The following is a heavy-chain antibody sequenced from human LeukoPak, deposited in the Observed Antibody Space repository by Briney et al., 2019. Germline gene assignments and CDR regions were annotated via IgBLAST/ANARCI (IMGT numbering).Heavy chain of an antibody. J-gene: IGHJ4*02. CDR2: IYYGGST. V-gene: IGHV4-59*08. Sequence: SETLSLTCAVFGGSINTYYWSWIRQPPGKGLEWIGYIYYGGSTYSNPSLKGRVTISSDASKNQFSLKLTSVTAADTAVYYCARSSVSGTYSGGYWGQGILVTVSS. D-gene: IGHD3-10*01. CDR3: ARSSVSGTYSGGY. CDR1: GGSINTYY.